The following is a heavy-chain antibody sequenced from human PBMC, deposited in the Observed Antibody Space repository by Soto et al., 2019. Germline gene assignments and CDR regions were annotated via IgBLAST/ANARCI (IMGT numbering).Heavy chain of an antibody. CDR1: GVYISSGNDY. Sequence: QVQLQESGPGLVKPSQTLSLSCLVSGVYISSGNDYWSWIRQHPGKGLEWIGYIYYSGSTYYNPSLKSRLTMSVDTSKNQFSLKLTSVTAADTAVYYCARGASYLDYWGQGILVTVSS. CDR3: ARGASYLDY. CDR2: IYYSGST. J-gene: IGHJ4*02. V-gene: IGHV4-31*03.